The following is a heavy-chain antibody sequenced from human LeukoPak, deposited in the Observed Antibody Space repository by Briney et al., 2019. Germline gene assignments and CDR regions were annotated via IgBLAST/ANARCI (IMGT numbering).Heavy chain of an antibody. J-gene: IGHJ4*02. Sequence: SGGSLRLSCAASGFTVSSNYMSWVRQSPGKGLEWVSAISGSGGSTYYADSVKGRFTISRDNSKNTLYLQMNSLRAEDTAVYYCAKDQAYGPYFDYWGQGTLVTVSS. D-gene: IGHD4-17*01. CDR2: ISGSGGST. CDR3: AKDQAYGPYFDY. V-gene: IGHV3-23*01. CDR1: GFTVSSNY.